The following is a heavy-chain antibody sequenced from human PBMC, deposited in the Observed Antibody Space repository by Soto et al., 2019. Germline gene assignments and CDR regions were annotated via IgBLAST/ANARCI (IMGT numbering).Heavy chain of an antibody. J-gene: IGHJ4*02. Sequence: RASGQRLEWMGWINAGNGNTKYSQKFQGRVTITRDTSASTAYMELSSLRSEDTAVYYCAKEDFWSGYLDYWGQGTLVTVSS. CDR2: INAGNGNT. CDR3: AKEDFWSGYLDY. D-gene: IGHD3-3*01. V-gene: IGHV1-3*01.